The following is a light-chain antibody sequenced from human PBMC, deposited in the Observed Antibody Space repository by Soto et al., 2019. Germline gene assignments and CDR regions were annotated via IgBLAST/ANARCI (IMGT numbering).Light chain of an antibody. CDR1: QSVGSH. V-gene: IGKV3D-20*02. CDR2: VAS. CDR3: QQRSNWLWT. Sequence: EIVMTHSPATLSVSPWEIATLSCRASQSVGSHVAWYQQKPGQPPRLLMYVASHRATDIPDRFSGSGSGTDFTLSIDRLEPEDFAVYYCQQRSNWLWTFGQGTKVDIK. J-gene: IGKJ1*01.